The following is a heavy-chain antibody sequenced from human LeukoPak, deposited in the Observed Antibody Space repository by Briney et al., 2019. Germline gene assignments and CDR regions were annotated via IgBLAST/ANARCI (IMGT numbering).Heavy chain of an antibody. CDR3: ARTRRTAAGMIFDY. CDR1: GYTFTSYG. D-gene: IGHD6-13*01. V-gene: IGHV1-18*01. J-gene: IGHJ4*02. Sequence: GASVKVSCKASGYTFTSYGISWVRQAPGQGLEWMGWISAYNGNTNYAQKLQGRVAMTTDTSTSTAYMELRSLRSDDTAVYYCARTRRTAAGMIFDYWGQGTLVTVSS. CDR2: ISAYNGNT.